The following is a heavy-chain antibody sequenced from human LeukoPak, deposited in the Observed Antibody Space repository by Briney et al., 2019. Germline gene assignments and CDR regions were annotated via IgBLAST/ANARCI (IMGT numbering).Heavy chain of an antibody. V-gene: IGHV3-23*01. D-gene: IGHD1-26*01. CDR1: GFTFSSYG. J-gene: IGHJ5*02. Sequence: PGGTLRLSCAASGFTFSSYGMSWVRQAPGKGLEWVSAISGPAGSTYYADSVKGRFTISRDNSKNTLYLQMNSLRAEDTAVYYCAKDRTWPSGSYSTWGQGTLVTVSS. CDR2: ISGPAGST. CDR3: AKDRTWPSGSYST.